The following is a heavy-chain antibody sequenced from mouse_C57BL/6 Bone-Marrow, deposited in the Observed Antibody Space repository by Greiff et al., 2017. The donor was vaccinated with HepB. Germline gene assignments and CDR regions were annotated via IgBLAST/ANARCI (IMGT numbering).Heavy chain of an antibody. CDR1: GYSITSGYY. J-gene: IGHJ3*01. D-gene: IGHD6-1*01. Sequence: EVQLQESGPGLVKPSQSLSLTCSVTGYSITSGYYWNWIRQFPGNKLEWMGYISYDGSNNYNPSLENRISITRDTSKNQFFLKLNSVTTEDTATYYCARTPRSPPFAYWGQGTLVTVSA. CDR3: ARTPRSPPFAY. CDR2: ISYDGSN. V-gene: IGHV3-6*01.